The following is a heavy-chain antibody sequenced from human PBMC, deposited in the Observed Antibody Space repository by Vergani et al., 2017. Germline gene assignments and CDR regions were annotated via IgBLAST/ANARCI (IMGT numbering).Heavy chain of an antibody. CDR1: GYPFTSYY. V-gene: IGHV1-46*01. D-gene: IGHD4-17*01. J-gene: IGHJ1*01. Sequence: QVQLVQSGAEVKKPGASVKVSCKASGYPFTSYYMHWVRQAPGQGLEGMGIINPSGGRTSYAQKLQGRVTMTRDTPTSTVYMELSSLRSEDTAVYYCAADGDYGVVGYFQHWGQGTLVTVSS. CDR3: AADGDYGVVGYFQH. CDR2: INPSGGRT.